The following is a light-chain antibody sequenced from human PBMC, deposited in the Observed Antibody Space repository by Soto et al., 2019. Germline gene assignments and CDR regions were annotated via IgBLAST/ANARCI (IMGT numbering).Light chain of an antibody. CDR1: SSDVRSYNL. V-gene: IGLV2-23*01. CDR2: EGS. CDR3: CSYAGSVV. Sequence: QSALTQPASVSGSPGQSITISCTGTSSDVRSYNLVSWYQQHPGKAPKLMIYEGSKRPSGVSNRFSGSKSGNTASLTISGLQAEDEADYYCCSYAGSVVFGGRTKLTVL. J-gene: IGLJ2*01.